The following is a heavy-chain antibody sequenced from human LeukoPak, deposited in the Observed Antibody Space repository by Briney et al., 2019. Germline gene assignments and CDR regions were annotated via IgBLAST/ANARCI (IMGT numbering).Heavy chain of an antibody. D-gene: IGHD3-22*01. CDR2: IYYSGST. CDR1: GGSISSGDYY. J-gene: IGHJ3*02. CDR3: ARKGAQNYYDNSDGAFDI. Sequence: SQTLSLTCTVSGGSISSGDYYWSWIRQHPGKGLEWIGYIYYSGSTCCDPSLKSRVTISVDTSKNQFSLKLSSVTAADTAVYYCARKGAQNYYDNSDGAFDIWGQGTMVTVSS. V-gene: IGHV4-31*03.